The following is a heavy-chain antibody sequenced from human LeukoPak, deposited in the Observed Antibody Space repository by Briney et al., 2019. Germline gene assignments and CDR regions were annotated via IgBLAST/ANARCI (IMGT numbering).Heavy chain of an antibody. CDR1: GGSISSSRYY. CDR3: ARRIAAAGTNYYFDY. D-gene: IGHD6-13*01. J-gene: IGHJ4*02. V-gene: IGHV4-39*01. Sequence: PSETLSLTCTVSGGSISSSRYYWGWIRQPPGKGLEWIGSIYYSGSTYYNPSLKSRVTISVDTSKNQFSLKLSSVTAADTAVYYCARRIAAAGTNYYFDYWGQGTLVTVSS. CDR2: IYYSGST.